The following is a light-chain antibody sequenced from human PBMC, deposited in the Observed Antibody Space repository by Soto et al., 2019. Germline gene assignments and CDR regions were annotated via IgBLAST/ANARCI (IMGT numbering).Light chain of an antibody. J-gene: IGLJ1*01. CDR2: GDS. Sequence: QLVLTQPPSVSGAPGQRVTISCTGSSSNIGAGYDVNWYQQLPGTAPKLLIFGDSNRPSGVPDRFSGSKSGTSASLAITGLQADDEADYYCQSYDSTLSARYVFGTGTKLTVL. CDR1: SSNIGAGYD. CDR3: QSYDSTLSARYV. V-gene: IGLV1-40*01.